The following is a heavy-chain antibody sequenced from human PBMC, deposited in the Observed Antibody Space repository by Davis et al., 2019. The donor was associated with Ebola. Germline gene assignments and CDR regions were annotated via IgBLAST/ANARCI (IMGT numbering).Heavy chain of an antibody. V-gene: IGHV1-69*13. J-gene: IGHJ4*02. CDR2: IIPIFGTA. CDR1: GYTFSYRY. D-gene: IGHD6-13*01. CDR3: AIAAAGWNYFDY. Sequence: AASVKVSCKASGYTFSYRYLHWVRQAPGQGLEWMGGIIPIFGTANYAQKFQGRVTITADESTSTAYMELSSLRSEDTAVYYCAIAAAGWNYFDYWGQGTLVTVSS.